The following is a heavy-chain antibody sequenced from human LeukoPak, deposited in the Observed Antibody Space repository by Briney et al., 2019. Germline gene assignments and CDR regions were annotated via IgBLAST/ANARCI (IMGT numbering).Heavy chain of an antibody. V-gene: IGHV4-4*02. CDR3: ARSTGEDFDY. CDR1: GGSITNTNY. J-gene: IGHJ4*02. Sequence: SGTLSLTCGVSGGSITNTNYWTWVRQPPGKGLEWIGEVNLQGSTNYNPSLMGRVAISVDTSENHISLQSTSVTAADTAVYYCARSTGEDFDYWGQGTLVTVSS. D-gene: IGHD7-27*01. CDR2: VNLQGST.